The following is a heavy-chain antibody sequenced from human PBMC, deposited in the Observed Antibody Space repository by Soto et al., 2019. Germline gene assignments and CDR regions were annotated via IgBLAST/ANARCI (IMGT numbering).Heavy chain of an antibody. CDR3: AKDWEFVGSGSPRLDR. J-gene: IGHJ5*02. V-gene: IGHV3-64*04. CDR1: GFTFSSYA. Sequence: PGGSLRLSCAASGFTFSSYAMHWVRQTPGKGLEYVSTINTNGGSTYYADSVKGRFTISRDNSENTLYLHMNSLKVEDTAVYYCAKDWEFVGSGSPRLDRWGQGTLVTVSS. CDR2: INTNGGST. D-gene: IGHD3-10*01.